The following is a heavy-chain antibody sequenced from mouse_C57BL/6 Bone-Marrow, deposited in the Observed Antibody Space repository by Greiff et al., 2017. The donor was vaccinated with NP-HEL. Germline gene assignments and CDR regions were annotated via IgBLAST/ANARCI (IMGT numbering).Heavy chain of an antibody. CDR3: ARRTYGNYLDY. D-gene: IGHD2-1*01. V-gene: IGHV5-6*02. CDR2: ISSGGSYT. CDR1: GFTFSSYG. Sequence: EVKLEESGGDLVKPGGSLKLSCAASGFTFSSYGMSWVRQTPDKRLEWVATISSGGSYTYYPDSVKGRFTISRDNAKNTLYLQMSSLKSEDTAMYYCARRTYGNYLDYWGQGTTLTVSS. J-gene: IGHJ2*01.